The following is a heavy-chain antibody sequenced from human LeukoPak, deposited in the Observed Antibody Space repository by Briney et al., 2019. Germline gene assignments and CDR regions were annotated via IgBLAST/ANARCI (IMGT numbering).Heavy chain of an antibody. Sequence: PSETLSLTYTVSGGSLSSYYWSWIRQPPGKGLEWIGYIYYSGSTKYNPSLKSRVSISVDTSKNQFSLKLSSVTAADTAVYYCARGAGAGYNLQPFDYWGQGTLVTVSS. D-gene: IGHD5-24*01. V-gene: IGHV4-59*08. CDR3: ARGAGAGYNLQPFDY. CDR2: IYYSGST. J-gene: IGHJ4*02. CDR1: GGSLSSYY.